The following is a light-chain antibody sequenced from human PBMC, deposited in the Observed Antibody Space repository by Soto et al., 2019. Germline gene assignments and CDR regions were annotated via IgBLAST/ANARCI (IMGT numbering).Light chain of an antibody. CDR3: QQYDDFPLT. CDR2: DAS. V-gene: IGKV1-33*01. J-gene: IGKJ4*01. CDR1: QDIATF. Sequence: DIQMTQSPSSLSASPGDRITITCQASQDIATFLNWYQQKPGKAPRLLIYDASTLKPGDTSRFSGSGSGTDFTFTISSLQPEDIATYYCQQYDDFPLTFGGGTKVDIK.